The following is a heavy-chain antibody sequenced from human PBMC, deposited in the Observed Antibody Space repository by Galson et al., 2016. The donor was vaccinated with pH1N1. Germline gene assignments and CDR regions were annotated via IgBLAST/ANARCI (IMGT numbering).Heavy chain of an antibody. CDR3: ARDREDYWSGYLFDY. D-gene: IGHD3-3*01. J-gene: IGHJ4*02. CDR2: ILPILGIP. CDR1: GYTFTNYG. Sequence: SVKVSCKASGYTFTNYGISWVRQAPGQGLEWMGNILPILGIPDYAQKFQDRVKITADKSTNTAYLELSSLRSEDTAVYYCARDREDYWSGYLFDYWGQGTLVTVAS. V-gene: IGHV1-69*04.